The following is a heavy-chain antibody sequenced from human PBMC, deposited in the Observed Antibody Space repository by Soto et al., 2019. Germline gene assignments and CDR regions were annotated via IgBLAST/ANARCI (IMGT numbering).Heavy chain of an antibody. D-gene: IGHD6-19*01. Sequence: SETLSLTCAVYGGSFSGYYWSWIRQPPGKGLEWIGEINHSGSTNYNPSPKSRVTISVDTSKNQFSLKLSSVTAADTAVYYCARGEEVAVAGIYYYGMDVWGQGTTVTVSS. CDR3: ARGEEVAVAGIYYYGMDV. CDR2: INHSGST. J-gene: IGHJ6*02. V-gene: IGHV4-34*01. CDR1: GGSFSGYY.